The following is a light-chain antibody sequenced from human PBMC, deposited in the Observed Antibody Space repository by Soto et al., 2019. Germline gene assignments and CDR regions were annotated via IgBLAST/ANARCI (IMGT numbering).Light chain of an antibody. Sequence: DIQMTQSPSSLSASVGDRVTITCRASQSIRSDLNWYQQKPGKAPNLLIYAASSLQSGVPSRFSGSGSGTDFTLTISSVQPEDFATYYCQQSYTTPLTFGGGTKVEIK. J-gene: IGKJ4*01. CDR3: QQSYTTPLT. CDR2: AAS. V-gene: IGKV1-39*01. CDR1: QSIRSD.